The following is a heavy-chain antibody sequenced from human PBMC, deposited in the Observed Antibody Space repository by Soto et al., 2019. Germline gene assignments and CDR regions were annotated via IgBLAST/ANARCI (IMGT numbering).Heavy chain of an antibody. J-gene: IGHJ4*02. Sequence: ASVKVSCKASGYTFTSYGISWVRQAPRQGLEWMGWISAYNGNTNYAQKLQGRVTMTTDTSTSTAYMELRSLRSDDTAVYYCARDAHPYRPEYFDYWGQGTLVTVSS. CDR3: ARDAHPYRPEYFDY. CDR2: ISAYNGNT. V-gene: IGHV1-18*01. CDR1: GYTFTSYG. D-gene: IGHD2-2*02.